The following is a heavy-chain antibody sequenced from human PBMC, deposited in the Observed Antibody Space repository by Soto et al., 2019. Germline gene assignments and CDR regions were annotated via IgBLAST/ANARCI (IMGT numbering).Heavy chain of an antibody. CDR3: AEMVWYYDSSGYYAPDMDV. CDR2: ISYDGSNK. Sequence: GVLRLSCAASGFTFSSYGMHWVRQAPGKGLEWVAVISYDGSNKYYADSVKGRFTISRDNSKNTLYLQMNSLRAEDTAVYYCAEMVWYYDSSGYYAPDMDVWGQGTTVTVSS. D-gene: IGHD3-22*01. V-gene: IGHV3-30*18. J-gene: IGHJ6*02. CDR1: GFTFSSYG.